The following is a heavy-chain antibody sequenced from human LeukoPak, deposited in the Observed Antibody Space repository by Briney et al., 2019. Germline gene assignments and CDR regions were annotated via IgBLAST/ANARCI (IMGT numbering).Heavy chain of an antibody. CDR2: MSTDGSLQ. CDR3: GRQVAPGQWLVNL. CDR1: GFTFSNYA. J-gene: IGHJ5*02. Sequence: QPGGSLRLSCVASGFTFSNYAIHWVRRPPGKGLEWGAVMSTDGSLQYYANSVKGRFTISRDNYKSTLFLQMNSLSAADTAVYYCGRQVAPGQWLVNLWGQGTLVTVSS. D-gene: IGHD6-19*01. V-gene: IGHV3-30*01.